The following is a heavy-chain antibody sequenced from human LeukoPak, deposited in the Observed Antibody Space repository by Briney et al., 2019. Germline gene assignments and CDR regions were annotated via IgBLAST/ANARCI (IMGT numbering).Heavy chain of an antibody. V-gene: IGHV1-2*02. CDR1: GYTFTCYY. Sequence: ASVKVSCKASGYTFTCYYMHWVRQAPGQGLEWMGWINPNSGGTNYAQKFQGRVTMTRDTSISTAYMELSRLRSDDTAVYYCARSFPVRSHCSSTSCYTQVDAFDIWGQGTMVTVSS. D-gene: IGHD2-2*02. CDR3: ARSFPVRSHCSSTSCYTQVDAFDI. CDR2: INPNSGGT. J-gene: IGHJ3*02.